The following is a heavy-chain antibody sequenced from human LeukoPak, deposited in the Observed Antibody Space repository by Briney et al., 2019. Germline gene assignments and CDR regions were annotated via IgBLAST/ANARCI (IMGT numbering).Heavy chain of an antibody. CDR2: IYYSGST. D-gene: IGHD3-16*02. CDR1: GGSISSSSYY. CDR3: ASNLMITFGGVIVAYFDY. Sequence: SETLSLTCTVSGGSISSSSYYWGWIRQPPGKGLEWIGSIYYSGSTYYNPSLKSRVTISVDTSKNQFSLKLSSVTAADTAVYYCASNLMITFGGVIVAYFDYWGQGTLVTVSS. J-gene: IGHJ4*02. V-gene: IGHV4-39*07.